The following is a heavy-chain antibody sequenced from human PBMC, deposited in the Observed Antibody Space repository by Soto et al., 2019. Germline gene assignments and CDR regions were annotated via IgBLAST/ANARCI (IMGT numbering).Heavy chain of an antibody. CDR2: IYWDDDK. V-gene: IGHV2-5*02. D-gene: IGHD3-16*02. Sequence: QITLKESGPTLVKPTQTLTLTCTFSGFSLSTSGVGVGWIRQPPGKALEWLALIYWDDDKRYSPSLKSRLTITKDTSKNQXXLXMXXMDPVDTATYYCAVSTPHYDYVWGSYRPGANWFDPWGQGTLVTVSS. CDR3: AVSTPHYDYVWGSYRPGANWFDP. CDR1: GFSLSTSGVG. J-gene: IGHJ5*02.